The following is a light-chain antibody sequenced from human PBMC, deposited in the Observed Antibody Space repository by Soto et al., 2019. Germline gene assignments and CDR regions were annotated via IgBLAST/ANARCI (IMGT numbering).Light chain of an antibody. CDR1: QSVSSN. Sequence: EIVLTQSPATLSVSPGDRATLSCRASQSVSSNVAWYQQKPGQTPRLLIYCASTRATGVPPRFSGSRSGTEFTLTISSLQSEDFAVYYCQQYYNWPPYTFGQGTKLDFK. V-gene: IGKV3-15*01. J-gene: IGKJ2*01. CDR2: CAS. CDR3: QQYYNWPPYT.